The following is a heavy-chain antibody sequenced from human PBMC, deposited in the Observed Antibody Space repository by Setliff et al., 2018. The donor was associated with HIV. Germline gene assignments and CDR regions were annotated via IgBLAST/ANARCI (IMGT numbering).Heavy chain of an antibody. D-gene: IGHD6-19*01. J-gene: IGHJ4*02. CDR3: ARVAVSGTP. CDR1: GYTLTGYY. Sequence: WASVKVSCKASGYTLTGYYMHWVRLAPGLGLEWMGWINPHSGNTDFAQRFQGRITMARDTSINTVYMDLSRLTSDDTGIYYCARVAVSGTPWGQGTLVTVSS. CDR2: INPHSGNT. V-gene: IGHV1-2*02.